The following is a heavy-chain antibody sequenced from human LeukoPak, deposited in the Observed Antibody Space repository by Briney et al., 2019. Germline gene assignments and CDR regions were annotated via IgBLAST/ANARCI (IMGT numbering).Heavy chain of an antibody. D-gene: IGHD3-22*01. CDR3: ATGLMGTYYYDSSGLKGFDY. V-gene: IGHV1-24*01. Sequence: GASVKVSCKVSGYTLTELSMHWVRQAPGKGLEWMGGFDPEDGETIYAQKFQGRVTMTEDTSTDTAYMELSSLRSEDTAVYYCATGLMGTYYYDSSGLKGFDYWGQGTLVTVSS. CDR2: FDPEDGET. J-gene: IGHJ4*02. CDR1: GYTLTELS.